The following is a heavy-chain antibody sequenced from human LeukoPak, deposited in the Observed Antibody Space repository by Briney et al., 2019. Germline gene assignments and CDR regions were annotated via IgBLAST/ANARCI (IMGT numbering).Heavy chain of an antibody. CDR1: GYTFTSYG. J-gene: IGHJ4*02. CDR2: ISAYNGNT. D-gene: IGHD3-3*01. V-gene: IGHV1-18*01. CDR3: ARHRRGFYGGDDPSFDY. Sequence: ASVKVSCKASGYTFTSYGISWVRQAPGQGLEWMGWISAYNGNTNYAQKLQGRVTTTTDTSTSTAYMELRSLRSDDTAVYYCARHRRGFYGGDDPSFDYWGQGTLVTVSS.